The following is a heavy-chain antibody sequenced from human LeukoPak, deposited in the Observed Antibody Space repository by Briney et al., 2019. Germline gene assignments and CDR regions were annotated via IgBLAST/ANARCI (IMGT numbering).Heavy chain of an antibody. J-gene: IGHJ4*02. CDR3: ARAFDY. V-gene: IGHV3-11*04. CDR1: GFIFSDHW. CDR2: ISSGGNTV. Sequence: PGGSLRLSCAASGFIFSDHWVHWVRQAPGKGLEWVSYISSGGNTVRYADSVKGRFIMSRDNAENSLYLQLNSLRAEDTAVYYCARAFDYWGQGTLVTVSS.